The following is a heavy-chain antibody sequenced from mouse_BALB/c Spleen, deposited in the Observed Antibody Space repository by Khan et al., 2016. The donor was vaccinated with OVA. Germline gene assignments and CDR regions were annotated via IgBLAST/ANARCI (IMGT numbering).Heavy chain of an antibody. J-gene: IGHJ3*01. Sequence: VQLQESGAELARPGASVKMSCKASGYTFTSYTIHWIKERPGQGLEWIGYINPSNGYTNYNQKFKEKATLTTDKSSTTAYLQLSSPTSDPSAVYNCVRDGAYHKNDGWFAYWGQGTLVTVSA. CDR2: INPSNGYT. D-gene: IGHD2-14*01. V-gene: IGHV1-4*01. CDR1: GYTFTSYT. CDR3: VRDGAYHKNDGWFAY.